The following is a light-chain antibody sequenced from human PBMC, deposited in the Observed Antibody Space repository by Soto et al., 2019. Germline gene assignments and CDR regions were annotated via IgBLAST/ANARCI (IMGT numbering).Light chain of an antibody. CDR1: SSDVGSYNY. V-gene: IGLV2-23*01. Sequence: QSALTQPASVSGSPGQSITISCTGTSSDVGSYNYVAWYQQYPGKVPKLIIYEGSKRPSGVPTRFSGSKSGNTASLTVSGLQAEDEADYYCCSYAGSSTDVFGSGTKLTVL. CDR3: CSYAGSSTDV. CDR2: EGS. J-gene: IGLJ1*01.